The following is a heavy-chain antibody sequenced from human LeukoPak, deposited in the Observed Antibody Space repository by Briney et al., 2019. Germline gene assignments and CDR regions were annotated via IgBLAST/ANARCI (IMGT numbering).Heavy chain of an antibody. D-gene: IGHD2-15*01. CDR1: GFSVGTNY. V-gene: IGHV3-23*01. CDR3: AKQLGYCSDGSCYFPY. Sequence: GGSLRLSCAASGFSVGTNYMTWVRQAPGKGLEWVSAISNNGGYTYYADSVQGRFTISRDNSKSTLCLQMNSLRAEDTAVYYCAKQLGYCSDGSCYFPYWGQGTLVTVSS. J-gene: IGHJ4*02. CDR2: ISNNGGYT.